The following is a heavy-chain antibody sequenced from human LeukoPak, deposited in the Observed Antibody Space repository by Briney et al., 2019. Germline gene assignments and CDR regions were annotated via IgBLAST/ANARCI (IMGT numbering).Heavy chain of an antibody. CDR2: MYYSGST. V-gene: IGHV4-39*07. CDR1: GGSISSSSSY. Sequence: PSETLSLTCAVSGGSISSSSSYWGWIRQPPGKGLEWIGSMYYSGSTYYNPSLKSRVTISVDTSKNQFSLKLSSVTAADTAVYYCARDLEGGHFDYWGQGTLVTVSS. J-gene: IGHJ4*02. D-gene: IGHD1-1*01. CDR3: ARDLEGGHFDY.